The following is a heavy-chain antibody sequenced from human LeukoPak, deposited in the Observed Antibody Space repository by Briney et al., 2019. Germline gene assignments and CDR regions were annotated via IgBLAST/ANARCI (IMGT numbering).Heavy chain of an antibody. V-gene: IGHV3-7*01. CDR3: ARDWYYDFWSGSTYAAFDI. CDR1: GFTFSSYA. Sequence: GGSLRLSCAASGFTFSSYAMSWVRQAPGKGLEWVANIKQDGSEKYYVDSVKGRFTISRDNAKNSLYLQMNSLRAEDTAVYYCARDWYYDFWSGSTYAAFDIWGQGTTVTVSS. CDR2: IKQDGSEK. J-gene: IGHJ3*02. D-gene: IGHD3-3*01.